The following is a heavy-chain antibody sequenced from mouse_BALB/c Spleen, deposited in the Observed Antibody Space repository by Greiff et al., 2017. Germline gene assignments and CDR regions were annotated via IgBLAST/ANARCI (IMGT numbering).Heavy chain of an antibody. J-gene: IGHJ4*01. V-gene: IGHV2-5-1*01. CDR3: AKKGYGNYPAMDY. CDR1: GFSLTSYG. Sequence: VQLQQSGPSLVQPSQSLSITCTVSGFSLTSYGVHWVRQSPGKGLEWLGVIWRGGSTDYNAAFMSRLSITKDNSKSQVFFKMNSLQADDTAIYYCAKKGYGNYPAMDYWGQGTSVTVSS. D-gene: IGHD2-10*02. CDR2: IWRGGST.